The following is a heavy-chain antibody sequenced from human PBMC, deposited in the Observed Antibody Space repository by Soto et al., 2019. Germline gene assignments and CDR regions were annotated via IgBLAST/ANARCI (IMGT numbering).Heavy chain of an antibody. D-gene: IGHD6-25*01. Sequence: PSETLSLTCTVYGGTFSGYYWTWIRQPPGKGLEWIGEINHSGSTNYNASLKSRVTISVDTSKNQFSLKLRSVIAADTAVYYCARYRSGFLVWRPSVGYYGMDVWGQGTTVTVSS. V-gene: IGHV4-34*01. J-gene: IGHJ6*02. CDR2: INHSGST. CDR3: ARYRSGFLVWRPSVGYYGMDV. CDR1: GGTFSGYY.